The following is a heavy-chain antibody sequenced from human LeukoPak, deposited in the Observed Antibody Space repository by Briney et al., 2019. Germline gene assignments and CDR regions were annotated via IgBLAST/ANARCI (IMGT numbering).Heavy chain of an antibody. V-gene: IGHV4-59*01. Sequence: PETLSPTPTDSGGSISSYYWSWIRQPPGKGLEWIGYIYYSGSTNYNPSLKSRVTISVDTSKNQFPLKLSSVTAADTAVYYCAARGYCSSTSCSAFDYWGQGTLVTVSS. CDR1: GGSISSYY. D-gene: IGHD2-2*01. J-gene: IGHJ4*02. CDR2: IYYSGST. CDR3: AARGYCSSTSCSAFDY.